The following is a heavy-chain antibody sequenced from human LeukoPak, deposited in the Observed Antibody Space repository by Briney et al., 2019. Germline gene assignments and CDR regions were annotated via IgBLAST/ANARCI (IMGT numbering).Heavy chain of an antibody. Sequence: KTSETLSLTCTVSGGSISSSSYYWGWIRQPPGKGLEWIGSIYYSGSTYYNPSLKSRVTISVDTSKNQFSLKLSSVTAADTAVYYCARGLNGYSDYWGQGTLVTVSS. CDR1: GGSISSSSYY. D-gene: IGHD2-21*01. J-gene: IGHJ4*02. CDR3: ARGLNGYSDY. V-gene: IGHV4-39*01. CDR2: IYYSGST.